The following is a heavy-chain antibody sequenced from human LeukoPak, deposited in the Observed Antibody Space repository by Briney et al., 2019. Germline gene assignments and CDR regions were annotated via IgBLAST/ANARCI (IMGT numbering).Heavy chain of an antibody. J-gene: IGHJ6*04. CDR3: ARATVIGTVPVPGFLDV. CDR2: IGTIGDT. D-gene: IGHD6-19*01. CDR1: GFTFSSYD. Sequence: GGSLRLSCAASGFTFSSYDMHWVRQVAGKGLEWVSSIGTIGDTFYPGSVKGRFTISRENAKNSLYLQMNSLRPGDTAVYYCARATVIGTVPVPGFLDVWGKGTTVTASS. V-gene: IGHV3-13*01.